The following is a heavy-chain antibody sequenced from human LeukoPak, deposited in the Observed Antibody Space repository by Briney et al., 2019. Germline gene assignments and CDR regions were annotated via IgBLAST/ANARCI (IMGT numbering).Heavy chain of an antibody. J-gene: IGHJ6*03. CDR1: GGTFSSYA. V-gene: IGHV1-69*05. Sequence: ASVKVSCKASGGTFSSYAISWVRQAPGQGLEWMGGIIPIFGTANYAQKFQGRVTITTDESTSTAYMELSSLRSEDTAVYYCARNLGYCSSTSRYANVYYYCYMDVWGKGTTVTVSS. D-gene: IGHD2-2*01. CDR2: IIPIFGTA. CDR3: ARNLGYCSSTSRYANVYYYCYMDV.